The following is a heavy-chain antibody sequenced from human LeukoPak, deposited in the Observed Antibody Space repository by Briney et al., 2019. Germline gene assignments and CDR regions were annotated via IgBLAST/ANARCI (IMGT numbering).Heavy chain of an antibody. Sequence: GASVKVSCKASGYTFTSYDINWVRQATVQGLEWMGWMNPNSGNTGYAQKFQGRVTMTRNTSISKAYMELSSLRSEDTAVYYCARGRHCSSTSCYNPRWFGPWGQGTLVTVSS. CDR3: ARGRHCSSTSCYNPRWFGP. D-gene: IGHD2-2*02. J-gene: IGHJ5*02. V-gene: IGHV1-8*01. CDR1: GYTFTSYD. CDR2: MNPNSGNT.